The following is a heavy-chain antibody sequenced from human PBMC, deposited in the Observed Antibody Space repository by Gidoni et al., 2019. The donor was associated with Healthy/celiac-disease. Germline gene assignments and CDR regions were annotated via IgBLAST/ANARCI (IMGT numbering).Heavy chain of an antibody. D-gene: IGHD6-19*01. CDR2: MNPNSGNT. CDR3: ASRYSSGWPFDY. J-gene: IGHJ4*02. V-gene: IGHV1-8*01. Sequence: LEWMGWMNPNSGNTGYAQKFHGRVTMTRNTSISTAYMELSSLRSEDTAVYYCASRYSSGWPFDYWGLGTLVTVSS.